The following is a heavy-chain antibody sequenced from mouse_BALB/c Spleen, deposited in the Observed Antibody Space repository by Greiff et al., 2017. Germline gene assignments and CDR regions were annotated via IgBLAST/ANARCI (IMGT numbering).Heavy chain of an antibody. D-gene: IGHD2-1*01. J-gene: IGHJ1*01. V-gene: IGHV5-9-4*01. CDR1: GFTFSSYA. Sequence: EVMLVESGGGLVKPGGSLKLSCAASGFTFSSYAMSWVRQSPEKRLEWVAEISSGGSYTYYPDTVTGRFTISRDNAKNTLYLEMSSLRSEDTAMYYCARDRGNLRSFDVWGAGTTVTVSS. CDR2: ISSGGSYT. CDR3: ARDRGNLRSFDV.